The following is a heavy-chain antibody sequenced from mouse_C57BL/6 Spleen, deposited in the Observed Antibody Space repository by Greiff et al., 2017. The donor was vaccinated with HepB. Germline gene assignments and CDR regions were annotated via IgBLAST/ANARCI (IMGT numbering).Heavy chain of an antibody. Sequence: VQLQQSGPELVKPGASVKISCKASGYSFTGYYMNWVKQSPEKSLEWIGEINPSTGGTTYNQKFKAKATLTVDKSSSTAYMQLKSLTSEDSAVYYCARSSYDGYYVNCDYWGQGTTLTVSS. D-gene: IGHD2-3*01. CDR1: GYSFTGYY. J-gene: IGHJ2*01. CDR2: INPSTGGT. V-gene: IGHV1-42*01. CDR3: ARSSYDGYYVNCDY.